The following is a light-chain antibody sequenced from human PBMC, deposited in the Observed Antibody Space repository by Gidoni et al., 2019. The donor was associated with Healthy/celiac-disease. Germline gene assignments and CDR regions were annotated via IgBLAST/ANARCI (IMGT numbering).Light chain of an antibody. J-gene: IGKJ1*01. CDR2: WAS. Sequence: DIVMIQSPDSLAVSLGERATINCKSSQSVLYSSNNKNYLAWYQQKPGQPPKLLIYWASTRESGVPDRFSGSGSGTDFTLTISSLQAEDVAVYYCQQYYSTQTFXQXTKVEIK. CDR3: QQYYSTQT. V-gene: IGKV4-1*01. CDR1: QSVLYSSNNKNY.